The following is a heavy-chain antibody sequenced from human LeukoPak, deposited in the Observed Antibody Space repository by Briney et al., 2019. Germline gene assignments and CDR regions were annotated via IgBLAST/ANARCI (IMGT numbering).Heavy chain of an antibody. CDR1: GYSFTSYW. J-gene: IGHJ3*02. CDR2: IYPGDSDT. D-gene: IGHD1-26*01. V-gene: IGHV5-51*01. CDR3: ASRTEATDAFDI. Sequence: GGALKISCKGSGYSFTSYWIGWVRQIPGKGLEWMGIIYPGDSDTRYSPSFQGQFTISADKSISTAYLQWSSLKASDIAMYYCASRTEATDAFDIWGQGTMVTVSS.